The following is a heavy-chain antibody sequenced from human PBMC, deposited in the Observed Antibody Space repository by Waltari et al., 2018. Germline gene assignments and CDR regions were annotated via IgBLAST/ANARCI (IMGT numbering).Heavy chain of an antibody. V-gene: IGHV3-53*01. CDR2: IYSGGTT. Sequence: EVQLVESGGGLIQPGGSLRLSCAASGFTVSSNYMNLVRQAPGKGVEWVSVIYSGGTTYYADSVKGRFTISRDNSKNTLYLQMNRLTAEDTAVYYCARATYSYGSGSYPFDYWGQGTLVTVSS. J-gene: IGHJ4*02. CDR3: ARATYSYGSGSYPFDY. D-gene: IGHD3-10*01. CDR1: GFTVSSNY.